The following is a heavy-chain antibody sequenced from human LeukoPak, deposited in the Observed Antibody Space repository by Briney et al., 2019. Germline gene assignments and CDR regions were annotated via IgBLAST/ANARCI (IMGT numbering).Heavy chain of an antibody. D-gene: IGHD1-26*01. CDR3: GGVGELPTSLRGAFDI. J-gene: IGHJ3*02. Sequence: SETLSLTCAVYGGSFSGYYWSWIRQPPGKGLEWIGEINHSGSTNYNPSLKSRVTISVDTSKNQFSLKLSSVTAADTAVYYCGGVGELPTSLRGAFDIWGQGTMVTVSS. CDR2: INHSGST. CDR1: GGSFSGYY. V-gene: IGHV4-34*01.